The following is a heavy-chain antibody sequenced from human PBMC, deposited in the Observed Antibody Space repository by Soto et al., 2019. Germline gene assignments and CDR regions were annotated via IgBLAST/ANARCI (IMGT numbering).Heavy chain of an antibody. CDR2: ISAYNGNT. V-gene: IGHV1-18*01. CDR3: ARSGYSYGYYYYGMDV. CDR1: GYTFTSYG. Sequence: QVQLVQSGAEVKKPGASVKVSCKASGYTFTSYGISWVRQAPGQGLEWMGWISAYNGNTNYAQKLQGRVTMTTDTCTSTAYMELRSLRSDDTAVYYCARSGYSYGYYYYGMDVWGQGTTVTVSS. D-gene: IGHD5-18*01. J-gene: IGHJ6*02.